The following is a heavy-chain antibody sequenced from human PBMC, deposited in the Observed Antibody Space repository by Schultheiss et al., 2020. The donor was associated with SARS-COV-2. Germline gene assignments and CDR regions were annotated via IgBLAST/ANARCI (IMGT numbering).Heavy chain of an antibody. D-gene: IGHD3-3*01. V-gene: IGHV3-74*01. Sequence: GGSLRLSCAASGFTFSSYAMHWVRQAPGKGLVWVSHINSDGSRTTYADSVKGRFTISRDNAKNSLYLQMNSLRAEDTAVYYCAKEYDPYYYYYYMDVWGKGTTVTVSS. J-gene: IGHJ6*03. CDR2: INSDGSRT. CDR3: AKEYDPYYYYYYMDV. CDR1: GFTFSSYA.